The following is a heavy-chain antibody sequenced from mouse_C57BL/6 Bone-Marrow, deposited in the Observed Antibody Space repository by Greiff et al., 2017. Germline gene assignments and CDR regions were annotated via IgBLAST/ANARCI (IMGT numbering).Heavy chain of an antibody. J-gene: IGHJ3*01. CDR1: GYTFTSYW. CDR3: ARSLRIYYPFDY. D-gene: IGHD1-1*01. V-gene: IGHV1-64*01. CDR2: IHPNSGST. Sequence: QVQLQQPGAELVKPGASVKLSCKASGYTFTSYWMHWVKQRPGQGLEWIGMIHPNSGSTNYNEKFKSKATLTVDKSSSTAYMQLSSLTSEDSAVYYSARSLRIYYPFDYWGQGTLVTVSA.